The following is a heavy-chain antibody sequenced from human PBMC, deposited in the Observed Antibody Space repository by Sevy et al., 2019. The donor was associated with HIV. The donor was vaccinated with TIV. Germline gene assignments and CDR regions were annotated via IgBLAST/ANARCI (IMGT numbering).Heavy chain of an antibody. D-gene: IGHD3-3*01. CDR2: ITPNSGAT. J-gene: IGHJ6*03. Sequence: ASVKVSCKASGYTFTSYYMHWVRQAPGQGLEWMGWITPNSGATNYAQKFQGRVTMTRATSICTAYVALTRLRSDDTAVYYCARDRKIFGVVLHRDFYMDVWGKGTTVTVSS. CDR3: ARDRKIFGVVLHRDFYMDV. V-gene: IGHV1-2*02. CDR1: GYTFTSYY.